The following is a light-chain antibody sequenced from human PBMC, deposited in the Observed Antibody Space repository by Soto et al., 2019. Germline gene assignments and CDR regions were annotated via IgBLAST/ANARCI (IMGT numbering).Light chain of an antibody. CDR2: DTD. CDR3: QQYNTWRSIS. V-gene: IGKV3-15*01. CDR1: QSVRSK. J-gene: IGKJ5*01. Sequence: EIVMTQSPATLSVSPGERATLSCRASQSVRSKLAWYQHKPGQAPRLLIYDTDTRAAGIPARFTGSGSGTDFTLTISSLQSEDFAVYYCQQYNTWRSISFGQGTRLEIK.